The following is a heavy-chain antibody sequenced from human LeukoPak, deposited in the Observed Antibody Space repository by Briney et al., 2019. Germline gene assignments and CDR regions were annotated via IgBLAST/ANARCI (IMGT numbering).Heavy chain of an antibody. Sequence: GASVTVSCKASGYTFTSYGISWVRQAPGQGLEWMGWISAYNGNTNYAQKLQGRVTMTTDTSTSTAYMELRSLRYDDTAVYYCARDRYGVRSGSCDYWGQGTLVTVSS. CDR1: GYTFTSYG. CDR2: ISAYNGNT. D-gene: IGHD1-26*01. CDR3: ARDRYGVRSGSCDY. V-gene: IGHV1-18*01. J-gene: IGHJ4*02.